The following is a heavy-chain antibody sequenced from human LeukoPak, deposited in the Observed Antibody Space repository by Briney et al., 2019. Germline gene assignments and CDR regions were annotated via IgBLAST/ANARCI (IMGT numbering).Heavy chain of an antibody. CDR1: GFTFSSSA. Sequence: PGGSLRLSCTASGFTFSSSAMDWVRQAPGKGLEWVSPISGSGDSTYYADSVKGRFTISRDNSKNTLYLQMNSLRAEDTAVYYCAKDGPWPPYSSEEFVYYFDYWGQGTLVTVSS. J-gene: IGHJ4*02. D-gene: IGHD6-19*01. V-gene: IGHV3-23*01. CDR2: ISGSGDST. CDR3: AKDGPWPPYSSEEFVYYFDY.